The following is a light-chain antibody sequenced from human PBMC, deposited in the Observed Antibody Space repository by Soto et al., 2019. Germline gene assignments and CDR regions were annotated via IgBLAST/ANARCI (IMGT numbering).Light chain of an antibody. J-gene: IGLJ3*02. CDR2: NNN. V-gene: IGLV1-44*01. CDR3: AAWDDRLSVWV. CDR1: SSNIGSNT. Sequence: QSVLTQPPSASGTPGQRVTTSCSGSSSNIGSNTVNWYQQVPGTPPKLVIYNNNERPSGVPDRFPGSKSGTSASLAISGLHSEDEADYYCAAWDDRLSVWVFGGGTKVTVL.